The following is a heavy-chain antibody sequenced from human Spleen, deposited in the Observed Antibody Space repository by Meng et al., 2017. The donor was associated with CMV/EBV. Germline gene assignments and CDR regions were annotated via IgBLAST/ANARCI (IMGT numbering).Heavy chain of an antibody. V-gene: IGHV1-8*01. CDR3: ALTVAAGY. D-gene: IGHD6-19*01. CDR1: GYTFTSSD. J-gene: IGHJ4*02. Sequence: QVQLVQSGAEVKKPGASVKVSCKVSGYTFTSSDINWVRQATGQGLEWMGWINPNTGNTGYAQKFQGRVTLTRSTSISTAYMELSSLRSEDTAVYYCALTVAAGYWGQGTLVTVSS. CDR2: INPNTGNT.